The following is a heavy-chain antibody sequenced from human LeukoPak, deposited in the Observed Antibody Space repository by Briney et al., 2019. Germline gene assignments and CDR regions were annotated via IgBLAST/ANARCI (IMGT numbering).Heavy chain of an antibody. V-gene: IGHV4-34*01. Sequence: PSETLSLTCAVYGGSFSGYYWSWIRQPPGKGLEWIGEINHSGSTNYNPSLKSRVTISVDTSKNQFSLKLSSVAAADTAVYYCARGDAAAGALDLWGRGTLVTVSS. J-gene: IGHJ2*01. CDR3: ARGDAAAGALDL. CDR2: INHSGST. CDR1: GGSFSGYY. D-gene: IGHD6-13*01.